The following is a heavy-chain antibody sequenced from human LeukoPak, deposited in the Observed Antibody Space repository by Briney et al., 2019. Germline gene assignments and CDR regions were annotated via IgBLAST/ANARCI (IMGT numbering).Heavy chain of an antibody. Sequence: GGSLRLSCAASGFTFSSYGMHWVRQAPGKGLEWVAFIRYDGSNKYYADSVKGRFTISRDNSKNTLYLQMNSLRAEDTAVYYCAKVGDTAMPIRRFDPWGQGTLITVSS. V-gene: IGHV3-30*02. CDR2: IRYDGSNK. J-gene: IGHJ5*02. CDR3: AKVGDTAMPIRRFDP. D-gene: IGHD5-18*01. CDR1: GFTFSSYG.